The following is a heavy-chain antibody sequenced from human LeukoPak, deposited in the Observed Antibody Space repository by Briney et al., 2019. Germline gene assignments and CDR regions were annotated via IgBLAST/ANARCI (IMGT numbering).Heavy chain of an antibody. CDR3: ARHEYSGSYYGLSWFDP. Sequence: PSETLSLTCAVSGASITNYYWTWIRQPPGKGLEWIGYNFNSGSTNYNPSLKSRVTISLDRSKNQFSLKLSSLTAADTAVYYCARHEYSGSYYGLSWFDPWGQGTLVTVSS. CDR2: NFNSGST. V-gene: IGHV4-59*08. CDR1: GASITNYY. J-gene: IGHJ5*02. D-gene: IGHD1-26*01.